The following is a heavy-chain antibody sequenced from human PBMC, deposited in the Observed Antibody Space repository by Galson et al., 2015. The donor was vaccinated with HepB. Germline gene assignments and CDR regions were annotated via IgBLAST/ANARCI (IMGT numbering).Heavy chain of an antibody. Sequence: PALVKPTQTLTLTCTFSGFSLSARRMCVSWIRQPPGKALEWLALIDWDDDKYYTTSLRTRLTISRDTSKNQVVLTMTNMDPVDTATYYCARTPHYSDDSSYYLDAFDTWGQGTMVTVSS. D-gene: IGHD3-22*01. J-gene: IGHJ3*02. CDR3: ARTPHYSDDSSYYLDAFDT. V-gene: IGHV2-70*01. CDR1: GFSLSARRMC. CDR2: IDWDDDK.